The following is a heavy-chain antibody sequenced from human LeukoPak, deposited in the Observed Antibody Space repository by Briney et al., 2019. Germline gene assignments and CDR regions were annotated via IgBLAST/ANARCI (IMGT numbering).Heavy chain of an antibody. CDR2: INPNSGGT. V-gene: IGHV1-2*02. D-gene: IGHD5-24*01. CDR1: GYTFTGYY. CDR3: ARGRDGYNYAGYFLDY. Sequence: GASVKVSCKASGYTFTGYYMHWVRQAPGQGLEWMGWINPNSGGTNYAQKFQGRVTMTRDMSTSTVYMELSSLRSEDTAVFYCARGRDGYNYAGYFLDYWGQGTLVTVSS. J-gene: IGHJ4*02.